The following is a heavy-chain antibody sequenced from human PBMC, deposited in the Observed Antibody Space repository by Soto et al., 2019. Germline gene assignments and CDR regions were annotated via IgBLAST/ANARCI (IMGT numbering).Heavy chain of an antibody. CDR1: GGSFSGYY. CDR2: INHSGST. CDR3: ARDQRLVVVPAAIHHWFDP. D-gene: IGHD2-2*02. J-gene: IGHJ5*02. V-gene: IGHV4-34*01. Sequence: SETLSLTCAVYGGSFSGYYWSWIRQPPGKGLEWIGEINHSGSTNYNPSLKSRVTISIDTSKNQFSLKLSSVTAADTAVYYCARDQRLVVVPAAIHHWFDPWGQGTLVTVSS.